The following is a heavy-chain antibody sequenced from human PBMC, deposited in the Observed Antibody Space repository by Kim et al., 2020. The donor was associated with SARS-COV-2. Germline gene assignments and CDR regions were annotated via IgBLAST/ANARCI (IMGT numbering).Heavy chain of an antibody. J-gene: IGHJ4*02. V-gene: IGHV6-1*01. CDR3: ARGGNSAFDY. CDR2: YN. Sequence: YNDYAPSVKSRITIHPDTSRNQFCLQLNSVTPEDTAMYYCARGGNSAFDYWGQGTLVTVSS. D-gene: IGHD1-7*01.